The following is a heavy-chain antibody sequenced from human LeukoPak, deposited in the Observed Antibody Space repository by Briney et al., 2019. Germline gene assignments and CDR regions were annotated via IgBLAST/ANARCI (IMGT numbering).Heavy chain of an antibody. J-gene: IGHJ4*02. CDR2: INSDGSTT. D-gene: IGHD1-26*01. CDR3: ARTSGGRPFEY. V-gene: IGHV3-74*01. Sequence: GGSLRLSCAASGFTFSSYWMHWVRQAPGKGLVWVSRINSDGSTTNYADSVKGRFTISRDNANNSLYLQMNSLRVEDTAVYYCARTSGGRPFEYWGQGTLVTVSS. CDR1: GFTFSSYW.